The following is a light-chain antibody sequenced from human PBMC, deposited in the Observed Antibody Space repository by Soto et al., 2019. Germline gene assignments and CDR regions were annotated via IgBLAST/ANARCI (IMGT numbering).Light chain of an antibody. Sequence: DLQMTQSPSTLSASVGDRVTITCRASQSISNWLAWYQQKPGKAPNLLIYDASTLESGVPSRFSGSASGTEFTLVINSLQADDFATYYCQQYNSPWTFGQGTKVEIK. V-gene: IGKV1-5*01. J-gene: IGKJ1*01. CDR3: QQYNSPWT. CDR2: DAS. CDR1: QSISNW.